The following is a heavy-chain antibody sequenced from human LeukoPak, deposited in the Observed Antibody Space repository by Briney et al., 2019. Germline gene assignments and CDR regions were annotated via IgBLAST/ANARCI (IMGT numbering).Heavy chain of an antibody. J-gene: IGHJ4*02. V-gene: IGHV1-18*01. Sequence: ASVKVSCKASGYTFTNYGISWVRQAPGQGLEWMGWISAYNTNTNYAQKLQGRVTMTTDTSTSTAYMELRSLRSDDTAVYYCARDIGYRSGSYYFDYCGQGTLVNVSS. D-gene: IGHD5-18*01. CDR1: GYTFTNYG. CDR2: ISAYNTNT. CDR3: ARDIGYRSGSYYFDY.